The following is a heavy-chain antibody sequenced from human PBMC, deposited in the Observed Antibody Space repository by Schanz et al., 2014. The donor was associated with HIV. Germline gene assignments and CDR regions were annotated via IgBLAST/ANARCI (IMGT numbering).Heavy chain of an antibody. V-gene: IGHV3-9*01. J-gene: IGHJ6*02. Sequence: VQLVESGGGLVKAGGSLRLSCAASGFTFSTYGMHWVRQGPGKGLEWVSSISWNSGSIDYADSAKGRFTISRDNAKNSLYLQMNSLRAEDTAVYYCAKVLIPMIAVPYYGMDVWGQGTTVTVSS. CDR1: GFTFSTYG. CDR3: AKVLIPMIAVPYYGMDV. CDR2: ISWNSGSI. D-gene: IGHD3-22*01.